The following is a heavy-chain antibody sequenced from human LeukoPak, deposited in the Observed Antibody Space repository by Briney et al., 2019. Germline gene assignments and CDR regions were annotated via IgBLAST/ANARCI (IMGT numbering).Heavy chain of an antibody. CDR1: GYSISSGYY. CDR2: IFYTGST. V-gene: IGHV4-38-2*02. Sequence: SETLSLTCTVSGYSISSGYYWAWIRQPPGKGLEWIANIFYTGSTYYNPSLKSRVTISVDTSKNQFSLKLSSVTAADTAVYYCARGYYYDSSGCLDYWGQGTLVTVSS. D-gene: IGHD3-22*01. CDR3: ARGYYYDSSGCLDY. J-gene: IGHJ4*02.